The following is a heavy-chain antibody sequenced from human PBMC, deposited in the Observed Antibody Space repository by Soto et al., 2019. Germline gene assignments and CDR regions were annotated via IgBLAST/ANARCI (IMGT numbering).Heavy chain of an antibody. CDR3: ARVLFGRGNWFDP. CDR2: IYYSGYT. CDR1: GGSISSYY. V-gene: IGHV4-59*01. J-gene: IGHJ5*02. D-gene: IGHD3-3*01. Sequence: QVQLQESGPGLVKPSETLSLTCTVSGGSISSYYWSWIRQPPGKGLEWIGYIYYSGYTNYNPSLKSRATIPVDTSKNQFSLKLSSVTAADPAVYYCARVLFGRGNWFDPWGQGTLVTVSS.